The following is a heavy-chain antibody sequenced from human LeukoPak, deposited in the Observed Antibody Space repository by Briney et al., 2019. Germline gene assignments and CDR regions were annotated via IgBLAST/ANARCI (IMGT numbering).Heavy chain of an antibody. CDR3: TRWYSSGWYEDYYASSGPHPYFDY. CDR1: GFTFSSYE. J-gene: IGHJ4*02. Sequence: GGSLRLSCAASGFTFSSYETSWVCEAPGEGLGWVSYISSRGGTIYYADSVRGRFTISRDNAKNSLYLQMNSLRAEDTAVYYCTRWYSSGWYEDYYASSGPHPYFDYWGQGNLVTASS. V-gene: IGHV3-48*03. D-gene: IGHD6-19*01. CDR2: ISSRGGTI.